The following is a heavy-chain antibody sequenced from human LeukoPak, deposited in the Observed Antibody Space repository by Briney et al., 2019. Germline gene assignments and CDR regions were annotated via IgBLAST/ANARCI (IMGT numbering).Heavy chain of an antibody. CDR1: GYTFTGYY. V-gene: IGHV1-2*02. D-gene: IGHD2-15*01. CDR3: ARAPPGCELLGTFDY. J-gene: IGHJ4*02. Sequence: ASVKVSCKASGYTFTGYYMHWVRQAPGQGLEWVGWINPNSGGTNYAQKFQGRVTMTRDTSISTAYMELSRLRSDDTAVYYCARAPPGCELLGTFDYWGQGTLVTVSS. CDR2: INPNSGGT.